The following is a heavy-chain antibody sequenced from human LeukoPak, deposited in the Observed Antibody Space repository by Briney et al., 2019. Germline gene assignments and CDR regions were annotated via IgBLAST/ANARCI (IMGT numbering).Heavy chain of an antibody. V-gene: IGHV4-59*01. D-gene: IGHD3-3*01. CDR3: ARVVYGFWSGYHHYYMDV. Sequence: SETLSLTCTVSGGSISSYYWTWIRQPPGKRLEWIGYINYSGSTNYNPSLKSRVTISVDTSKNQFSLKLSSVTAADTAVYYCARVVYGFWSGYHHYYMDVWGKGPTVTVSS. CDR1: GGSISSYY. J-gene: IGHJ6*03. CDR2: INYSGST.